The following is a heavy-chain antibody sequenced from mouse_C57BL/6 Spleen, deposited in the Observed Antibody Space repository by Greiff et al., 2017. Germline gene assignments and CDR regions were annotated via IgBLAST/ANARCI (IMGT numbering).Heavy chain of an antibody. CDR2: INPNNGGT. V-gene: IGHV1-26*01. D-gene: IGHD2-5*01. J-gene: IGHJ3*01. Sequence: EVQLQQSGPELVKPGASVKISCKASGYTFTDYYMNWVKQSHGKSLEWIGDINPNNGGTSYNQKFKGKATLTVDKSSSTAYMELRSLTSEDSAVYYCARRYSNSPFAYWGQGTLVTVSA. CDR3: ARRYSNSPFAY. CDR1: GYTFTDYY.